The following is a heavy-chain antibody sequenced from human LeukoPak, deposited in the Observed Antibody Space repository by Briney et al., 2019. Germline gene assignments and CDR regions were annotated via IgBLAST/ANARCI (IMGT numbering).Heavy chain of an antibody. CDR2: IRYDGSNK. J-gene: IGHJ2*01. V-gene: IGHV3-30*02. Sequence: GGSLRLSCAASGFTFSSYGMHWVRQAPGKGLEWVAFIRYDGSNKYYADSVKGRFTISRDNSKNTLYLQMNSLRAEDTAVYYCAKDKRKYYYDSGWYFDLWGRGTLVTVSS. D-gene: IGHD3-22*01. CDR3: AKDKRKYYYDSGWYFDL. CDR1: GFTFSSYG.